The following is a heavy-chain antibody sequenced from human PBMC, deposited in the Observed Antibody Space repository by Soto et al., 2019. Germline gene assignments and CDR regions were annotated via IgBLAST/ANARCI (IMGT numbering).Heavy chain of an antibody. J-gene: IGHJ6*02. V-gene: IGHV3-72*01. CDR1: GFTFSDRY. D-gene: IGHD4-4*01. CDR2: SRDKANSYSK. CDR3: TRSRNYESYYFAMDV. Sequence: EVQLVESGGGLVQPGGSLRLSCAASGFTFSDRYMDWVRQAPGKGLELVGRSRDKANSYSKEYAASVKGRFTISRDDSKNSVYLQMNSLKTEDTAVYYCTRSRNYESYYFAMDVWGQGTTVTVSS.